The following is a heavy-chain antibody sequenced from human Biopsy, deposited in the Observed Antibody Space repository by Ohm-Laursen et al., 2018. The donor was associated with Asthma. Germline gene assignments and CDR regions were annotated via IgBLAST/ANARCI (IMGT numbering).Heavy chain of an antibody. D-gene: IGHD3-10*01. CDR1: GYTFNSAG. Sequence: VSCKTSGYTFNSAGITWARQAPGQGLEWMGWISVYNGNTKVAQKLQDRVTMITDTSTSTAYMELRSLRSDDTAVYFCARAVDYSHYYGIDVWGQGTTVTVS. CDR3: ARAVDYSHYYGIDV. J-gene: IGHJ6*02. CDR2: ISVYNGNT. V-gene: IGHV1-18*01.